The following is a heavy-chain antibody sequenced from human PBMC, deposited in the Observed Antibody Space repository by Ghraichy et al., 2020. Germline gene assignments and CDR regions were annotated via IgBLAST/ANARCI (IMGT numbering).Heavy chain of an antibody. CDR1: GFTFSSYW. Sequence: LSLTCAASGFTFSSYWMSWVRQAPGKGLGWVANIKQDGSEKYYVDSVKGRFTISRDNAKNSLYLQMNSLRAEDTAVYYCAREDGLSSTGYYGMDVWGQGTTVTVSS. J-gene: IGHJ6*02. CDR2: IKQDGSEK. CDR3: AREDGLSSTGYYGMDV. D-gene: IGHD2-8*02. V-gene: IGHV3-7*01.